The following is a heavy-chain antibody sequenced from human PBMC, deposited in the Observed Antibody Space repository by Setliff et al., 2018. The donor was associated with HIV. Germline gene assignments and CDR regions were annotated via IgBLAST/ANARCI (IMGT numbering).Heavy chain of an antibody. CDR3: ARARGGCSGGSCPAHHYYYYMDV. V-gene: IGHV4-34*01. J-gene: IGHJ6*03. CDR1: GGSLSDYY. Sequence: SETLSLTCGVYGGSLSDYYWNWIRQPPGKGLEWIAEINHSGSTNYNPSLKSRATISVDTSQNQLSLKLSSVTAADTAMYYCARARGGCSGGSCPAHHYYYYMDVWGKGTTVTVSS. D-gene: IGHD2-15*01. CDR2: INHSGST.